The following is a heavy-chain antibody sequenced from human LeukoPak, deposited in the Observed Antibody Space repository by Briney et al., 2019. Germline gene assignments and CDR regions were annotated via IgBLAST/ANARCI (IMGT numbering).Heavy chain of an antibody. CDR1: GFSLSTSGVG. CDR3: AHALEYSSSSGIWFDP. J-gene: IGHJ5*02. D-gene: IGHD6-6*01. Sequence: SGPTLVNPTQTLTLTCTFSGFSLSTSGVGVGWIRQPPGKALEWLALIYLDDDKRYSPSLKSRLTITKDTSKNQVVLTMTNMDPVDTATYYCAHALEYSSSSGIWFDPWGQGTLVTVSS. V-gene: IGHV2-5*02. CDR2: IYLDDDK.